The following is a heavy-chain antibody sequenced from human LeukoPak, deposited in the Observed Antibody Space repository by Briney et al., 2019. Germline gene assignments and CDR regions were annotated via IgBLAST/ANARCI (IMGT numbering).Heavy chain of an antibody. CDR2: IIPIFGTA. CDR3: ARAGGVPSLLIEMATVDYFDY. CDR1: GGTFSSYA. J-gene: IGHJ4*02. D-gene: IGHD5-24*01. V-gene: IGHV1-69*13. Sequence: SVKVSCKASGGTFSSYAISWVRQVPGQGLEWMGGIIPIFGTANYAQKFQGRVTTTADESTSTAYMELSSLRSEDTAVYYCARAGGVPSLLIEMATVDYFDYWGQGTLVTVSS.